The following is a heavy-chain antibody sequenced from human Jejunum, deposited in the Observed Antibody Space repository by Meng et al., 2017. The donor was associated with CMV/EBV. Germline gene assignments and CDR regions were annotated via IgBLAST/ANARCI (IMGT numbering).Heavy chain of an antibody. V-gene: IGHV3-23*01. D-gene: IGHD3-3*01. CDR3: AHQAGGYYVPFDH. J-gene: IGHJ4*02. CDR1: GFPFSTHA. CDR2: ISGSGDTA. Sequence: ASGFPFSTHAISWVRQAPGKGPEWVSSISGSGDTASYADSVKGRFTISRDNSKSTLFLQMNSLTVEDTSVYFCAHQAGGYYVPFDHWGPGTMVTVSS.